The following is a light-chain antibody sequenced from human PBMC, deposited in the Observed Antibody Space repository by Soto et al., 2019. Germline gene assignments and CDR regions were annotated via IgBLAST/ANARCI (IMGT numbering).Light chain of an antibody. CDR3: TSYTSSSTRV. CDR1: SSDVGDYNY. J-gene: IGLJ1*01. CDR2: DVS. V-gene: IGLV2-14*01. Sequence: QSALTQPASVSGSPGQSITISCTGTSSDVGDYNYVSWYQQHPGKAPKLVIFDVSDRPSGVSNRFSGSKSGNTASLTISGLQAEDEADYYCTSYTSSSTRVFATGTKLTVL.